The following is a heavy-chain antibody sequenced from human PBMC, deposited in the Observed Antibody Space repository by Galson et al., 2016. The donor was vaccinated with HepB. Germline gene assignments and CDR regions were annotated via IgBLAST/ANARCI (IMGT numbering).Heavy chain of an antibody. D-gene: IGHD3-22*01. CDR1: GFTFSYYA. Sequence: SLRLSCAASGFTFSYYAMSWVRQAPGKGLEWVSSISGSGSRTYNGDSVKDGNTYYTDSVKGRFTISRDNSKNTLYLQMDSLRVEDTAVYYCAKAAFRYDASSGYYCWFESWGQGPLVTVSS. CDR2: ISGSGSRTYNGDSVKDGNT. V-gene: IGHV3-23*01. CDR3: AKAAFRYDASSGYYCWFES. J-gene: IGHJ5*01.